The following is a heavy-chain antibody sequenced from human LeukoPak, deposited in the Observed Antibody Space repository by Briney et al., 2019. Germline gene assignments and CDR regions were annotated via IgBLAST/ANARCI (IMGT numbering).Heavy chain of an antibody. J-gene: IGHJ6*04. CDR2: IIPIFGTA. D-gene: IGHD6-13*01. V-gene: IGHV1-69*13. CDR3: ARDRDSSSWPDYYYYGMDV. Sequence: EASVKVSCKASGGTFSSYAISWVRQAPGQGLEWMGGIIPIFGTANYAQKFQGRVMITADESTSTAYMELSSLRSEDTAVYYCARDRDSSSWPDYYYYGMDVWAKGPRSPSPQ. CDR1: GGTFSSYA.